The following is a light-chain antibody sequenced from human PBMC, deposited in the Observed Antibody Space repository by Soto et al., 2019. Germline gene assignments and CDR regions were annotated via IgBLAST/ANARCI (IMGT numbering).Light chain of an antibody. Sequence: IQITQSSYSLSPSVGDRVTITGQASQDISNYLNWYQQKPGKAPKLLIYDASNLEIGVPSRFSGSGSGADFTFTINSLQPEDIATYYCQQYDILPPTFCGGT. J-gene: IGKJ4*01. CDR3: QQYDILPPT. CDR1: QDISNY. CDR2: DAS. V-gene: IGKV1-33*01.